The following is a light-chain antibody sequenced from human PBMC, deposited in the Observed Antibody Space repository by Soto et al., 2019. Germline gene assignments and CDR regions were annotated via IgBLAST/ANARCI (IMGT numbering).Light chain of an antibody. J-gene: IGLJ1*01. CDR1: SSDIGAYNY. CDR2: EVN. Sequence: LTQPASVSGSPGQSITISCSGTSSDIGAYNYVSWYQQHPGKAPKVLIYEVNNRPSGVSGRFSGSKSDNTASLTISGLQAEDEADYYCSSFTITYTRVFGTGTKVTVL. CDR3: SSFTITYTRV. V-gene: IGLV2-14*01.